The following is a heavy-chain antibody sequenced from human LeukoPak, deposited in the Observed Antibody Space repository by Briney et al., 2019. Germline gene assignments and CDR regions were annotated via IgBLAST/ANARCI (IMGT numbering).Heavy chain of an antibody. CDR2: ISYDGSNK. V-gene: IGHV3-30*18. D-gene: IGHD2-2*02. Sequence: TGGSLRLSCTASGFTFGDYGMNWVRQAPGKGLEWVAVISYDGSNKYYADSVKGRFTISRDNSKNTLYLQMNSLRAEDTAVYYCAKGYCSSTSCYTDDYWGQATLVTVSS. CDR3: AKGYCSSTSCYTDDY. J-gene: IGHJ4*02. CDR1: GFTFGDYG.